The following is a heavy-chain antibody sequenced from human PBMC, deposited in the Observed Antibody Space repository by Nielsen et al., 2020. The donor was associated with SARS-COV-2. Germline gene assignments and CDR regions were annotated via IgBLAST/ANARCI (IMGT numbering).Heavy chain of an antibody. CDR2: IYHSGST. V-gene: IGHV4-4*02. J-gene: IGHJ3*02. Sequence: SETLSLTCAVSGGSISSSNWWSWVRQPPGKGLEWIGEIYHSGSTNYNPSLKSRVTISVDKSKNQFSLKLSSVTAADTAVYYCARYYYGDYEDDAFDIWGQGTMVTVSS. D-gene: IGHD4-17*01. CDR1: GGSISSSNW. CDR3: ARYYYGDYEDDAFDI.